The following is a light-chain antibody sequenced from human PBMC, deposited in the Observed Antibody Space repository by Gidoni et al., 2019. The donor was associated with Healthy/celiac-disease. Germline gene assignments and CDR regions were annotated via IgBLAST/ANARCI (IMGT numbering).Light chain of an antibody. CDR2: GAS. CDR3: QQYNNWPRT. Sequence: LVLTQSPATLSVSPGERVTLSCRASQSVSSNLTWYQQKPGQAPRLLIYGASTRANGIPARFSGSGSGTEFTLTISSLQSEDFAIYYCQQYNNWPRTFGQXTKVEIK. CDR1: QSVSSN. J-gene: IGKJ1*01. V-gene: IGKV3-15*01.